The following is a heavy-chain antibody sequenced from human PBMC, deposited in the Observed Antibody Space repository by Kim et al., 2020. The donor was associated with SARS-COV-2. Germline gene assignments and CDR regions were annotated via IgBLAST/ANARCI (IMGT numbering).Heavy chain of an antibody. CDR1: GFTFDDYA. CDR3: AKDPAGSGYDYNPDY. D-gene: IGHD5-12*01. V-gene: IGHV3-9*01. J-gene: IGHJ4*02. CDR2: ISWDSGSI. Sequence: GGSLRLSCAASGFTFDDYAMHWVRQAPGKGLEWVSVISWDSGSIDYADSVKGRFTISRDNAKNSLYLQMNSLRAEDTALYYCAKDPAGSGYDYNPDYWGQGTLVTVSS.